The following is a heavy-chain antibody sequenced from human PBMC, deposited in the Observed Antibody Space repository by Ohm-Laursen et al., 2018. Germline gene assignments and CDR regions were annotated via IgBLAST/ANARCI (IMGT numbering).Heavy chain of an antibody. CDR1: GFTFNSRG. CDR3: EGKGPQQLY. V-gene: IGHV3-23*01. J-gene: IGHJ4*02. D-gene: IGHD6-13*01. CDR2: ISVSGSST. Sequence: SLRLSCAASGFTFNSRGMTWVRQAPGKGLEWVSGISVSGSSTDYADSVKGRFTISRDNSKNTLYLQMNSLRAEDTAVYYCEGKGPQQLYWGQGTLVTVSS.